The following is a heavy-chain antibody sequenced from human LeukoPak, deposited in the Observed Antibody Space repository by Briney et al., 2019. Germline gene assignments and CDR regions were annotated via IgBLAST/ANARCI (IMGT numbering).Heavy chain of an antibody. D-gene: IGHD6-19*01. Sequence: PGGSLRLSCAASGFTLSNYVVNWVRQAPGKGLEWVSAISGSGGSTKYADSVKGRFTISGDNSKNTLYLQMNSLRAEDTAVYYCAKSQSGWYSFDYWGQGTLVTVS. CDR3: AKSQSGWYSFDY. CDR1: GFTLSNYV. V-gene: IGHV3-23*01. J-gene: IGHJ4*02. CDR2: ISGSGGST.